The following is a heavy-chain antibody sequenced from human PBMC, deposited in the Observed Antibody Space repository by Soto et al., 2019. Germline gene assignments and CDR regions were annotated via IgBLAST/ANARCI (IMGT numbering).Heavy chain of an antibody. CDR2: IIPIFGAP. CDR1: GGTFSNYG. D-gene: IGHD3-22*01. Sequence: SVKVSFKASGGTFSNYGVNWVRQAPGQGLEWMGGIIPIFGAPKYAQKFQGRVTITADDSTRTAYMELSSLRSEDTAVYYCARDGTLYDSSAYYYLYWGQGTLVTVSS. V-gene: IGHV1-69*13. J-gene: IGHJ4*02. CDR3: ARDGTLYDSSAYYYLY.